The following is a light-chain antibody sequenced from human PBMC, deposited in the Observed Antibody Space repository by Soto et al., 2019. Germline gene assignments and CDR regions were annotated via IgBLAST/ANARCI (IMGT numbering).Light chain of an antibody. J-gene: IGLJ3*02. CDR2: VNSDGSH. CDR1: SGHSSYA. Sequence: QSVLTQSPSASASLGASVNLTCTLSSGHSSYAITWHQQQPEKGPRYLMKVNSDGSHTKGDGIPDRFSGSSSGAERYLTISSLQSEDEADYYCQTWGTGIVVFGGGTKVTVL. CDR3: QTWGTGIVV. V-gene: IGLV4-69*01.